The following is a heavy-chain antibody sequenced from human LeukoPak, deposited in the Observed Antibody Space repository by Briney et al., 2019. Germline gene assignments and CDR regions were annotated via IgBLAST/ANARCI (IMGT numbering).Heavy chain of an antibody. D-gene: IGHD1-1*01. CDR1: GNDFSDFY. CDR3: VTTTVTHTRDP. Sequence: GASVKVSCRASGNDFSDFYFNWVRQAPGRGLEWVGWINPHSRATHYAQRFRGRVTMDASITTAYMELNGLTSDDTAVYYCVTTTVTHTRDPWGQGTLVTVSS. J-gene: IGHJ5*02. V-gene: IGHV1-2*02. CDR2: INPHSRAT.